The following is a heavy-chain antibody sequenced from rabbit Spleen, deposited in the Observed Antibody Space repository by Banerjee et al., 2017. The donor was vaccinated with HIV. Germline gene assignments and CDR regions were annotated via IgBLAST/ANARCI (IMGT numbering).Heavy chain of an antibody. V-gene: IGHV1S47*01. CDR2: IYGGSSGST. D-gene: IGHD4-1*01. CDR3: ARDLYSSGWGALSYGMDL. CDR1: GFDFSTNA. J-gene: IGHJ6*01. Sequence: QEQLVESGGGLVQPEGSLTLTCKVSGFDFSTNAMYWVRQAPGKGLEWIAGIYGGSSGSTWYASWVNGRFTISRSSSLNTVTLRMTSLTAADTATYFCARDLYSSGWGALSYGMDLWGQGTLVTVS.